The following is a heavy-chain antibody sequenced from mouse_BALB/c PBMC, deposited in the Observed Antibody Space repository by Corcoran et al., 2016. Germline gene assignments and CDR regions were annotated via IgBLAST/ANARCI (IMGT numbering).Heavy chain of an antibody. CDR2: IDPANGNT. Sequence: EVQLQQSGAELVKPGASVKLSCTASDFNIKDTYMHWVKQRPEQGLEWLGRIDPANGNTKYDPKFQGKATITADTSSNTAYLQLSSLTSEDTAVYYCARWDWYFDVWGAGTTVTVSS. CDR1: DFNIKDTY. J-gene: IGHJ1*01. V-gene: IGHV14-3*02. CDR3: ARWDWYFDV.